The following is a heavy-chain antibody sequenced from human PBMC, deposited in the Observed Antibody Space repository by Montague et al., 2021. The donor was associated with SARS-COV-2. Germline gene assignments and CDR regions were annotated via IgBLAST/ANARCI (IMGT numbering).Heavy chain of an antibody. Sequence: SETLSLTCTVSGGSISSYYWSWIRQPPGKGLEWIGYIYYSGSTNYNPSLKSQVTISVDTSKNQFSLKLSSVTAADTAVYYCARRALGYCSSTSCETAFGIWGQGTMVTVSS. CDR3: ARRALGYCSSTSCETAFGI. D-gene: IGHD2-2*01. CDR1: GGSISSYY. V-gene: IGHV4-59*08. CDR2: IYYSGST. J-gene: IGHJ3*02.